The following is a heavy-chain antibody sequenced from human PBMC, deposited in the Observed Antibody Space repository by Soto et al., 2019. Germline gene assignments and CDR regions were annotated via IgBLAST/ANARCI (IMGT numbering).Heavy chain of an antibody. CDR1: GFTFKNYW. D-gene: IGHD2-15*01. CDR2: INTDGSTT. Sequence: EVQLVESGGVLVQPGGSLRLSCAASGFTFKNYWMHWVRQAPGKGLVWVSRINTDGSTTIYADSVKGRFTISRDNAKNTLYLQMSSLSAEETAIYYCAKAPSGGQCYSDHWGQGPLVTVSS. J-gene: IGHJ4*02. V-gene: IGHV3-74*01. CDR3: AKAPSGGQCYSDH.